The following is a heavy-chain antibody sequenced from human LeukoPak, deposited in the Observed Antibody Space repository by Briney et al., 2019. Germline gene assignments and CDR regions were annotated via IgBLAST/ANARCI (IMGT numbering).Heavy chain of an antibody. CDR3: AKDFSNLIPDY. CDR2: IRSKANSYAT. J-gene: IGHJ4*02. D-gene: IGHD3-3*01. Sequence: GGSLRLSCAASGFTFSGPAMHWVRQASGKGLEWVGRIRSKANSYATAYAASVKGRFTISRDKSKNTLYLQMNSLRAGDTAVYYCAKDFSNLIPDYWGQGTLVTVSS. CDR1: GFTFSGPA. V-gene: IGHV3-73*01.